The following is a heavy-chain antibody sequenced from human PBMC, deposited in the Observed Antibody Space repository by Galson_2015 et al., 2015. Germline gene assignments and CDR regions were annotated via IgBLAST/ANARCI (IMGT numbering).Heavy chain of an antibody. Sequence: SVKVSCKASGGTFSSYAISWVRQAPGQGLEWMGGIIPIFGTANYAQKFQGRVTITADESTSTAYMELSSLRSEDTAVYYCARVNNPVFWSGTYYYYYYMDVWGQGTMVTVSS. CDR2: IIPIFGTA. CDR1: GGTFSSYA. V-gene: IGHV1-69*13. J-gene: IGHJ6*03. D-gene: IGHD3-3*01. CDR3: ARVNNPVFWSGTYYYYYYMDV.